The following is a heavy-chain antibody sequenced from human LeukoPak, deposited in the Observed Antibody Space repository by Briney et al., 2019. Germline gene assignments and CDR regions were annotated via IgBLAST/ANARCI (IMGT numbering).Heavy chain of an antibody. J-gene: IGHJ4*02. V-gene: IGHV4-59*08. CDR2: IYYRGDT. D-gene: IGHD4-11*01. CDR1: GGSISNYY. CDR3: ARHPYSNFVLDY. Sequence: SETLSLTCTVSGGSISNYYWSWIRQPPGKGLEWIGYIYYRGDTKYNPSLKSRVTISVDTSKNQFSLKLSSVTVADTAVYYCARHPYSNFVLDYWGQGTLVTVSS.